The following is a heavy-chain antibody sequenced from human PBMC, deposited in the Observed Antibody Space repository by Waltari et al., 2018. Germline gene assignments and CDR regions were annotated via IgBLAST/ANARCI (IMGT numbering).Heavy chain of an antibody. CDR1: GGSISSYY. D-gene: IGHD7-27*01. V-gene: IGHV4-59*01. CDR3: ARGIMTGDGGEDDY. CDR2: IYYSGST. J-gene: IGHJ4*02. Sequence: QEQLQESGPGLVKPSETLSLTCTVSGGSISSYYWSWIRQTPGKGLEWIGYIYYSGSTNYNPSLKSRVTISVDTSKNQFSLKLSSVTAADTAVYYCARGIMTGDGGEDDYWGQGTLVTVSS.